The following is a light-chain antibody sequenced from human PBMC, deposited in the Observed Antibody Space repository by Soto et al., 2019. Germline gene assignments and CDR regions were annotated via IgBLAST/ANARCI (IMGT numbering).Light chain of an antibody. CDR3: QQRTDWVYT. J-gene: IGKJ2*01. Sequence: EIVLTQSPATLSLSPGERATLSCRASQPVSIYLAWYQQKPGQAPRVLIYDASHRATGIPDRFSGSGSGTDSTLSISSLEPEDFGVYYCQQRTDWVYTFGQGTKLEI. CDR2: DAS. V-gene: IGKV3-11*01. CDR1: QPVSIY.